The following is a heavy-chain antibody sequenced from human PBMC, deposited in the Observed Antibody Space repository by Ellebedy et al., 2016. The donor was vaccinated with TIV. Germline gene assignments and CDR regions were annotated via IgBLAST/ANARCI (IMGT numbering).Heavy chain of an antibody. J-gene: IGHJ3*02. CDR1: GGSISTYY. CDR3: ARSDRAASARAGAFDI. Sequence: SETLSLTCSVSGGSISTYYWSWIRQPAGKGLEWIGRLYTRGTTIYNPSLNSRVSMSVDTSRNLFSLKLASVTAADTAVYYCARSDRAASARAGAFDIWGQGTMVTVSS. D-gene: IGHD6-13*01. CDR2: LYTRGTT. V-gene: IGHV4-4*07.